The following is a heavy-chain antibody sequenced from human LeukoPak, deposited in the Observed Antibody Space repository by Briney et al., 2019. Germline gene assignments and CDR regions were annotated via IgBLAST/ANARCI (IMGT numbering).Heavy chain of an antibody. Sequence: SETLSLTCAVYGGSFSGYYWSWIRQPPGKGLEWIGEINHSGSTNYNPSLKSRVTISVDTSKNQFSLKLSSVTAADTAVYYCARQIYDYVGGSYRPDAFDIWGQGTRVTVSS. J-gene: IGHJ3*02. CDR2: INHSGST. V-gene: IGHV4-34*01. CDR1: GGSFSGYY. CDR3: ARQIYDYVGGSYRPDAFDI. D-gene: IGHD3-16*02.